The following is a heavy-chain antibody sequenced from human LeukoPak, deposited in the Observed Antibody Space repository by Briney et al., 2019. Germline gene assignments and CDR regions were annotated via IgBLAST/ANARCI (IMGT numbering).Heavy chain of an antibody. CDR3: ARAREAVAGTVGPGNNWFDP. CDR1: GYTFTSYD. Sequence: ASVKVSCKASGYTFTSYDINWVRQATGQGLEWMGWMNPNSGNTGYAQKFQGRVTMTRNTSISTAYMELSSLRSEDTAVYYCARAREAVAGTVGPGNNWFDPWAREPWSPSPQ. J-gene: IGHJ5*02. V-gene: IGHV1-8*01. CDR2: MNPNSGNT. D-gene: IGHD6-19*01.